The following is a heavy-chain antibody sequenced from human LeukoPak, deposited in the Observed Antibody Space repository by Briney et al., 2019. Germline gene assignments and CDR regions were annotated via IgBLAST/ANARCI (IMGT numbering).Heavy chain of an antibody. V-gene: IGHV1-18*01. D-gene: IGHD3-22*01. CDR2: ISAYNGNT. J-gene: IGHJ4*02. CDR1: GYTFTSYG. Sequence: ASVTVSCKASGYTFTSYGISWVRQAPGQGLEWMGWISAYNGNTNYAQKLQGRVTMTTDTSTSTAYMELRSLRSDDTAVYYCARGDDSSGYYPLGYWGQGTLVTVSS. CDR3: ARGDDSSGYYPLGY.